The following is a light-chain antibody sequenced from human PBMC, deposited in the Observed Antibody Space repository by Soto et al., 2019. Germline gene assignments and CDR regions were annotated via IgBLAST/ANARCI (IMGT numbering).Light chain of an antibody. CDR3: QQYGSSLTWT. CDR1: QSVSSSY. Sequence: DIVLTQSPGTQSLSPGERATLSCRASQSVSSSYLAWYQQKPGQAPRLLIYGASSRATGIPDRFSGSGSGTDFTLTISRLEPEDFAVYYCQQYGSSLTWTFGQGTKVDIK. J-gene: IGKJ1*01. CDR2: GAS. V-gene: IGKV3-20*01.